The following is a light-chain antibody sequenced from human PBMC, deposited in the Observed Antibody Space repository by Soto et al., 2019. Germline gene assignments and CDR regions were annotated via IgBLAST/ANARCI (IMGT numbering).Light chain of an antibody. V-gene: IGKV1-12*01. J-gene: IGKJ5*01. CDR3: QQANSFPIT. Sequence: DIQMTQSPSSLSASVGNRVTITCQASQDIATYLNWYQQKPGKAPNLLIYAASSLQSGVPSRFSGSGSGTDFTLTISSLQPEDFATYYCQQANSFPITFGQGTRLEIK. CDR1: QDIATY. CDR2: AAS.